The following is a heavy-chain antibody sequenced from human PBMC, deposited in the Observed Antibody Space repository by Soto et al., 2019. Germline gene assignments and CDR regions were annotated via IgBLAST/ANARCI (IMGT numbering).Heavy chain of an antibody. CDR1: SGSISSSNW. V-gene: IGHV4-4*02. CDR3: ARSILYQPQYMDV. CDR2: IYHSGST. D-gene: IGHD2-8*01. Sequence: QVQLQESGPGLVKPSGTLSLTCAVSSGSISSSNWWSWVRQPPGKGLEWIGEIYHSGSTNYNPSLVSRVTIAVDKSENQCSLKLSAVTAADTAVYYCARSILYQPQYMDVWGKGTTVTVSS. J-gene: IGHJ6*03.